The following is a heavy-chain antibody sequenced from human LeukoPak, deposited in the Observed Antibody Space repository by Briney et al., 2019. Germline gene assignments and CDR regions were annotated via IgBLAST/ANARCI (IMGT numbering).Heavy chain of an antibody. CDR3: AKDLDYVWGSYRYTPIDY. CDR1: GFIFSSDG. Sequence: PGRSLRLSCAASGFIFSSDGMHWVRQAPGKGLEWVAVISYDGSNKYYADSVKGRFTISRDNSKNTLYLQMNSLRAEDTAVYYCAKDLDYVWGSYRYTPIDYWGQGTLVTVSS. CDR2: ISYDGSNK. D-gene: IGHD3-16*02. V-gene: IGHV3-30*18. J-gene: IGHJ4*02.